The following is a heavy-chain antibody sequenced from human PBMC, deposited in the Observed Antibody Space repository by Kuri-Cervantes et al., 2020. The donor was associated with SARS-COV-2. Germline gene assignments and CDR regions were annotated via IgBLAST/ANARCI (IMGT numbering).Heavy chain of an antibody. Sequence: SETLSLTCTVSGGSISSHYWSWIRQPPGKGLEWIGYIYYSGSTNYNPSLKSRVTISVDTSKNQFSLKLRPVTAADTAVYHCARLLGFADSWGQGTLVTVSS. CDR3: ARLLGFADS. CDR1: GGSISSHY. V-gene: IGHV4-59*08. J-gene: IGHJ4*02. CDR2: IYYSGST. D-gene: IGHD3-16*01.